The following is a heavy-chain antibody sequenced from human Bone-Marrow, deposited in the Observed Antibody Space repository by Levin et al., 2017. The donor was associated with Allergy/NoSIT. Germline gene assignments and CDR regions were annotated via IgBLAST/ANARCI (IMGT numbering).Heavy chain of an antibody. CDR3: ARGWFGELLSH. D-gene: IGHD3-10*01. Sequence: AGESLKISFAASGFTVSSNYMSWVRQAPGKGPEWVSVIYSGGSTYYADSVKGRFTISRDNSKNTLYLQMNSLRAEDTAVYYCARGWFGELLSHWGQGTLVTVSS. J-gene: IGHJ4*02. CDR2: IYSGGST. CDR1: GFTVSSNY. V-gene: IGHV3-53*01.